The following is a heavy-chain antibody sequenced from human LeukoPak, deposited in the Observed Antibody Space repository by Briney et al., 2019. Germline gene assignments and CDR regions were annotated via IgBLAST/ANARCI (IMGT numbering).Heavy chain of an antibody. CDR3: AKDHFIVGADYYDSSGYYFPFDY. V-gene: IGHV3-23*01. CDR1: GFTFSSYA. CDR2: ISGSGGST. Sequence: GGSLRLSCAASGFTFSSYAMSWVRQAPGKGLEWVSVISGSGGSTYYADSVKGRFTISRDNSKNTLYLQMNSLRAEDTAVYYCAKDHFIVGADYYDSSGYYFPFDYWGQGTLVTVSS. D-gene: IGHD3-22*01. J-gene: IGHJ4*02.